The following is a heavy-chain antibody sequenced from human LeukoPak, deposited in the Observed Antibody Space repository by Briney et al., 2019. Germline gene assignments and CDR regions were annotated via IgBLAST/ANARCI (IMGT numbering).Heavy chain of an antibody. V-gene: IGHV3-30*18. D-gene: IGHD3-22*01. Sequence: GGSLRLSCEASGFTFGSYGIHWVRQAPGKGLEWVAVISYDGSNKYYADSVKGRFTISRDNSKNTLYLQMNSLRAEDTAVYYCAKEPHYYYDSSGYYDYWGQGTLVTVSS. CDR3: AKEPHYYYDSSGYYDY. CDR2: ISYDGSNK. J-gene: IGHJ4*02. CDR1: GFTFGSYG.